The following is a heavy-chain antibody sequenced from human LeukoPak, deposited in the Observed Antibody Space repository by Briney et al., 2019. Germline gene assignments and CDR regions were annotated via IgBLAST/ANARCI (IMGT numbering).Heavy chain of an antibody. D-gene: IGHD3-22*01. V-gene: IGHV1-2*02. J-gene: IGHJ3*02. CDR3: ARDSFPGRYYEGAFDI. CDR1: GYTFTGYY. CDR2: INPNSGGT. Sequence: GASVKVSCKASGYTFTGYYMHWVRQAPGQGLEWMGWINPNSGGTNYTQKFQGRVTMTRDTSISTAYMELSRLRSDDTAVYYCARDSFPGRYYEGAFDIWGQGTVVTVSS.